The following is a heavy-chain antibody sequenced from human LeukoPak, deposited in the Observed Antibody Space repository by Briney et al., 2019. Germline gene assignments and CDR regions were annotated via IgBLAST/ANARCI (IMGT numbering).Heavy chain of an antibody. D-gene: IGHD3-10*01. J-gene: IGHJ4*02. Sequence: PSETLSLTCTVSGGSISSYYWSWIRQPPGKGLEWIGYIYYSGSTNYNPSLKSRVTISVDTSKNQSSLKLSSVTAADTAVYYCASSPGRGGDYWGQGTLVTVSS. CDR1: GGSISSYY. CDR3: ASSPGRGGDY. CDR2: IYYSGST. V-gene: IGHV4-59*01.